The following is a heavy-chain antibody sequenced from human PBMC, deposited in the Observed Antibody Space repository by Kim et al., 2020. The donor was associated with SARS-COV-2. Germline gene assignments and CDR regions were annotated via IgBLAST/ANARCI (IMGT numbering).Heavy chain of an antibody. CDR3: ARGVYDFWSGSDNWFDP. D-gene: IGHD3-3*01. CDR1: GYTFTSYG. Sequence: ASVKVSCKASGYTFTSYGISWVRQAPGQGLEWMGWISAYNGNTNYAQKLQGRVTMTTDTSTSTAYMELRSLRSDDTAVYYCARGVYDFWSGSDNWFDPWGQGTLVTVSS. CDR2: ISAYNGNT. V-gene: IGHV1-18*01. J-gene: IGHJ5*02.